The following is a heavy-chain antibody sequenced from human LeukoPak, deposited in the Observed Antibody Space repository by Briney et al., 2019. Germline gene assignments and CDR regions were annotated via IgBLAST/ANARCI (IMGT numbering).Heavy chain of an antibody. CDR2: ISSSSTI. Sequence: GGSLRLSCAASGFTFSSYSMNWVRQAPGKGLEWVSYISSSSTIYYADSVKGRFTISRDNAKNSLYLQMNSLRAEDTAVYYCARDSVLRYFDSTGYMDVWGKGTTVTVSS. CDR3: ARDSVLRYFDSTGYMDV. J-gene: IGHJ6*03. CDR1: GFTFSSYS. V-gene: IGHV3-48*01. D-gene: IGHD3-9*01.